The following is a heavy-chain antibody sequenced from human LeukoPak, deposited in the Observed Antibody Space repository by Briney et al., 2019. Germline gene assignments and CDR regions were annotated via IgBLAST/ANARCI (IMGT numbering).Heavy chain of an antibody. CDR1: GFTFSSYA. Sequence: GGSLRLSCAASGFTFSSYAMSWVRLAPGKGLEWVSAISGSGGSTYYADSVKGRFTISRDNSKNTLYLQMNSLRAEDTAVYYCAKGESSGWYPDYWGQGTLVTVSS. CDR3: AKGESSGWYPDY. CDR2: ISGSGGST. J-gene: IGHJ4*02. V-gene: IGHV3-23*01. D-gene: IGHD6-19*01.